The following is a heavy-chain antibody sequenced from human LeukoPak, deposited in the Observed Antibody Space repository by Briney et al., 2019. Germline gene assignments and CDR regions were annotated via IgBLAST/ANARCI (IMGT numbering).Heavy chain of an antibody. CDR1: GFTLRSYN. CDR2: ISTSSYYI. Sequence: PGGSLILSCAASGFTLRSYNMHWVRPAPGKGLEWVSYISTSSYYIYYADSVKGRFTISRDDAKNSLFLQMNSLRAEDTAIYYCARDASGSSTGLIDSWGQGTLVTVSS. D-gene: IGHD1-26*01. V-gene: IGHV3-21*01. CDR3: ARDASGSSTGLIDS. J-gene: IGHJ4*02.